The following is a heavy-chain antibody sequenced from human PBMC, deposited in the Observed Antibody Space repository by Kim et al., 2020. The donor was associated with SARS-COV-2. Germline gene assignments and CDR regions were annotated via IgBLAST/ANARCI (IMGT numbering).Heavy chain of an antibody. V-gene: IGHV3-23*01. D-gene: IGHD2-15*01. J-gene: IGHJ4*02. Sequence: GGSLRLSCAASGFIVTNYAMSWARQAPGKGLEWVSVISASTTYYADSVKGRFIIPRDNSKLYLQMNSLRPEDTAVYYCARGGIVITWGQGTLVTVSS. CDR3: ARGGIVIT. CDR2: ISASTT. CDR1: GFIVTNYA.